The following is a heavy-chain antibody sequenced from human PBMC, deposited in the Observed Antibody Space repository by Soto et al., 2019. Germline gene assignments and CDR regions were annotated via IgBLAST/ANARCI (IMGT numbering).Heavy chain of an antibody. V-gene: IGHV3-53*01. CDR3: ANIAAALIGGISY. J-gene: IGHJ4*02. Sequence: GGSLRLSCAVSGFSVSSNSMSWVRQAPGKGLEWVSVLHSGGTTYYADSVKGRFTISRDNSKNTLYLEVNSLRADDTAVYYCANIAAALIGGISYWGQGTLVTVSS. CDR1: GFSVSSNS. D-gene: IGHD6-25*01. CDR2: LHSGGTT.